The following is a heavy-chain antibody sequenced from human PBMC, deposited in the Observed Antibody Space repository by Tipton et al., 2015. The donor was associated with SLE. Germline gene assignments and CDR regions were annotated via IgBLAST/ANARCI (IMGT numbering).Heavy chain of an antibody. CDR1: GGSISSSSYY. D-gene: IGHD2-2*01. CDR2: IYYRGST. Sequence: TLSLTCTVSGGSISSSSYYWGWIRQPPGKGLEWIGNIYYRGSTYYNPSLKSRVTISVDTSKNQFSLKLSSVTAADTAVYYCARARCSSTSCYGPYYYYMDVWGKGTTVTVSS. CDR3: ARARCSSTSCYGPYYYYMDV. V-gene: IGHV4-39*07. J-gene: IGHJ6*03.